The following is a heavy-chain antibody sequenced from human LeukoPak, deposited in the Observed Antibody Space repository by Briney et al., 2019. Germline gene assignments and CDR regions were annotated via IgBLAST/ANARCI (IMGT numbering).Heavy chain of an antibody. J-gene: IGHJ4*02. D-gene: IGHD6-6*01. CDR3: ARDPDSSSEWGPFDY. CDR1: GDSVSGNSAS. Sequence: SQTLSLTCAVSGDSVSGNSASWNWIRQSPSGGLEWLGRTYYRSKWSNDYAYSVKSRITINPDTSKNEFSLQLDSVTPEDTAVYYCARDPDSSSEWGPFDYWGQGTLVTVSS. CDR2: TYYRSKWSN. V-gene: IGHV6-1*01.